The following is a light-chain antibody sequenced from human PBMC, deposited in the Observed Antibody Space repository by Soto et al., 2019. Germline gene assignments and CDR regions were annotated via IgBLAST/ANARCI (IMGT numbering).Light chain of an antibody. J-gene: IGKJ1*01. Sequence: EIVLTQSPATLSLSPGERATLSCRASQSVSSYLAWYQQKPGQAPRLLIYDASNRATGIPARFSGSGSGTDFTLTISSLEPEDFAVYYCQQPPGTFGQGTKVEIK. CDR3: QQPPGT. CDR1: QSVSSY. CDR2: DAS. V-gene: IGKV3-11*01.